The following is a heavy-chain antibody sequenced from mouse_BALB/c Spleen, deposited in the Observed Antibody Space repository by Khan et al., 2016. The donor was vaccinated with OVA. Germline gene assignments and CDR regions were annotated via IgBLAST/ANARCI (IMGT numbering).Heavy chain of an antibody. CDR2: INPTSGYT. V-gene: IGHV1-7*01. CDR1: GYTFTTYW. CDR3: TRDRIDY. Sequence: VQLQESGAERAKPGASVKMSCKASGYTFTTYWMHWVKQRPGQGLEWIGSINPTSGYTYYTEKFKDRVTFSANKSSSTAYMQLSSLTSEDSAVYYCTRDRIDYWGQGTTLTVSS. J-gene: IGHJ2*01.